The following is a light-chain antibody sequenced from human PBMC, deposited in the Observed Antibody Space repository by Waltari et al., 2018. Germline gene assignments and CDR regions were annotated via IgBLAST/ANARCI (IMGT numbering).Light chain of an antibody. J-gene: IGKJ4*01. V-gene: IGKV3-15*01. CDR3: QHYNNLSLT. Sequence: EIVMTQSPATLSVSPGERATLSCRASQRVSSRLAWYQHRPGQSPWLLIYGASTRATGSPARFTGSGSGTEFTLTISSLQSEDFAVYFCQHYNNLSLTFGGGTKVEI. CDR1: QRVSSR. CDR2: GAS.